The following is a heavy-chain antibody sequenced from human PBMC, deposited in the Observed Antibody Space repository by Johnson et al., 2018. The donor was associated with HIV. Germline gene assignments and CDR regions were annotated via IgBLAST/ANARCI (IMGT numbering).Heavy chain of an antibody. CDR3: ARGGIIHDAFDI. Sequence: QMQLVEYGGGVVQPGRSLRLSCVASGFTFSSYTMHWVRQAPGKGLEWVAVISYDGSNKYFADSVKGRFTISRDNSKNTLYLQMSSLRAEDTAVYYCARGGIIHDAFDIWGQGTMVTVSS. CDR2: ISYDGSNK. J-gene: IGHJ3*02. CDR1: GFTFSSYT. D-gene: IGHD1-1*01. V-gene: IGHV3-30*04.